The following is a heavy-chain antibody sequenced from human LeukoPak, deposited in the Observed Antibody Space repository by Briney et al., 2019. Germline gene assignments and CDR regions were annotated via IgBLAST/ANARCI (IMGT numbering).Heavy chain of an antibody. CDR1: GFTVSSNY. Sequence: PGGSLRLSCAASGFTVSSNYMGWVRQAPGKGLEWVSVLYSGGSTYYPDSVKGRFTISRDNSQNTLYLQMDSLRAEGTAVYYCARLYDGSAYGAFDIWGQGTMVTVSS. CDR3: ARLYDGSAYGAFDI. CDR2: LYSGGST. J-gene: IGHJ3*02. V-gene: IGHV3-66*02. D-gene: IGHD3-22*01.